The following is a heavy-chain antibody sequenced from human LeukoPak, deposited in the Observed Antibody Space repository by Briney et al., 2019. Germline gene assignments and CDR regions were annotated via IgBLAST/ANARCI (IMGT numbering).Heavy chain of an antibody. D-gene: IGHD6-19*01. CDR1: GGSISSSSYY. CDR2: IYHSGST. J-gene: IGHJ4*02. Sequence: PSETLSLTCTVSGGSISSSSYYWGWIRQPPGKGLEWIGSIYHSGSTNYNPSLKSRVTISVDTSKNQFSLKLTSVTAADTAVYYCARDHDQWLVPYFDYWGQGSLVTVSS. V-gene: IGHV4-39*07. CDR3: ARDHDQWLVPYFDY.